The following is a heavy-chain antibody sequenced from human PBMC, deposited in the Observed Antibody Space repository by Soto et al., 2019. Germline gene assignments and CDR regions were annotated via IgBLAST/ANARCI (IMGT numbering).Heavy chain of an antibody. Sequence: QVQLVQSGAEVKKPGASVKVSCKASGYTFTSYGISWVRQAPGQGLEWMGWISAYNGNTNYAQKLQGRVTMTTDTSTSTAYMELRSLRSDDTAVYYCARESGYYDSSGYYYPRPDFDYWGQGTLVTVSS. V-gene: IGHV1-18*01. J-gene: IGHJ4*02. CDR3: ARESGYYDSSGYYYPRPDFDY. CDR2: ISAYNGNT. CDR1: GYTFTSYG. D-gene: IGHD3-22*01.